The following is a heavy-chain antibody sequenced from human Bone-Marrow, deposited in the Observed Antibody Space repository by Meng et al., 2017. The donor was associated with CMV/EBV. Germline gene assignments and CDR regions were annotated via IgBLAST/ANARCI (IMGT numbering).Heavy chain of an antibody. CDR1: GGSFSGYY. CDR2: INHSGST. D-gene: IGHD3-22*01. V-gene: IGHV4-34*01. J-gene: IGHJ6*02. CDR3: ARDRGRKWLLPPHLTRYGMEV. Sequence: GSLRLSCAVYGGSFSGYYWSWIRQPPGKGLEWIGEINHSGSTNYNPSLKSRVTISVDTSKNQFSLKLSSVTAADTAVYYCARDRGRKWLLPPHLTRYGMEVWGQGTTVHVAS.